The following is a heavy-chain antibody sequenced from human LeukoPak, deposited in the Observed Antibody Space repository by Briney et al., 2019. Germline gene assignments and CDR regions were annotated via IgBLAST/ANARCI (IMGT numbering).Heavy chain of an antibody. CDR3: ARIGYCSGGSCYYESAFDI. D-gene: IGHD2-15*01. CDR1: GGSISSYY. J-gene: IGHJ3*02. CDR2: IYTSGST. Sequence: SETLSLTCAVSGGSISSYYWSWIRQPAGKGLEWIGRIYTSGSTNYNPSLKSRVTMSVDTSKNQFSLKLSSVTAAHTALYSCARIGYCSGGSCYYESAFDIWGQGTMVTVSS. V-gene: IGHV4-4*07.